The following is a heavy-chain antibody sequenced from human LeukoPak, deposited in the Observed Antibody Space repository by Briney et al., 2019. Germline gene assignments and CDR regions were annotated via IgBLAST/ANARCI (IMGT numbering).Heavy chain of an antibody. V-gene: IGHV3-21*01. CDR1: GFTFSSYS. CDR2: ISSSSSYI. Sequence: GGSLRLSCAASGFTFSSYSMNWVRQAPGKGLEWVSSISSSSSYIYYADSVKGRFTISRDNAKNSLYLQMNSLRAEDTAAYYCARGSYQHEDFDYWGQGTLVTVSS. J-gene: IGHJ4*02. D-gene: IGHD1-26*01. CDR3: ARGSYQHEDFDY.